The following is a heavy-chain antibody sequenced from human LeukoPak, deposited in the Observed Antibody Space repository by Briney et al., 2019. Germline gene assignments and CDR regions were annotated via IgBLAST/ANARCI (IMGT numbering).Heavy chain of an antibody. V-gene: IGHV4-39*01. D-gene: IGHD3-10*01. CDR3: ANSLWFEVLDY. CDR2: IYYSGST. Sequence: PSETLSLTCTVSGGSIRSGGYYWGWIRQPPGKGLEWIATIYYSGSTYYNPSLKSRVTISVDTSKNQFSLKLSSVTAADTAVYYCANSLWFEVLDYWGQGTLVTVSS. CDR1: GGSIRSGGYY. J-gene: IGHJ4*02.